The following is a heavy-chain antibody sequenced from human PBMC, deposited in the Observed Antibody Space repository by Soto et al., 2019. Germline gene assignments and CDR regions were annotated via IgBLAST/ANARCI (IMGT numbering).Heavy chain of an antibody. V-gene: IGHV1-18*01. CDR2: ISAYNGNT. D-gene: IGHD3-3*01. J-gene: IGHJ1*01. CDR3: ARDPVDFWSGPSSPKYFQH. Sequence: ASVKVSCKASGYTFTSYGISWVRQAPGQGLEWMGWISAYNGNTNYAQKLKGRVTMTTDTSTSTAYMELRSLRSDDTAVYYCARDPVDFWSGPSSPKYFQHWGQGTLVTVSS. CDR1: GYTFTSYG.